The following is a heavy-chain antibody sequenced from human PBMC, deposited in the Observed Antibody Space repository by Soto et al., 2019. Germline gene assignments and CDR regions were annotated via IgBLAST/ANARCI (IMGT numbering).Heavy chain of an antibody. CDR3: ARVSDFYYDTDYGMDV. D-gene: IGHD3-22*01. CDR2: ISAYNGNT. J-gene: IGHJ6*04. V-gene: IGHV1-18*01. CDR1: GYTFTSYG. Sequence: QVQLVQSGAEVKKPGASVKVSCKASGYTFTSYGISWVRQAPGQGLEWMGWISAYNGNTNYAQKLQGRVTMTTDTSTSTAYMKLRSLRSDDTAVYYCARVSDFYYDTDYGMDVWGKGTTVTVSS.